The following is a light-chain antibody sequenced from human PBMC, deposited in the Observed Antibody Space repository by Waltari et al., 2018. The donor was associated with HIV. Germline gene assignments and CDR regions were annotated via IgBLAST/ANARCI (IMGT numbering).Light chain of an antibody. CDR3: AAWDDSLNGVV. CDR1: SSNIGSHT. V-gene: IGLV1-44*01. J-gene: IGLJ2*01. CDR2: SNN. Sequence: QSVLPQPPSASGPPGQRVTISCSGRSSNIGSHTVNWYQQLPGTAPNLRIYSNNQRPSGVPERFAGSKSGTSASLAISGLQSEDEADYYCAAWDDSLNGVVFGGGTKLTVL.